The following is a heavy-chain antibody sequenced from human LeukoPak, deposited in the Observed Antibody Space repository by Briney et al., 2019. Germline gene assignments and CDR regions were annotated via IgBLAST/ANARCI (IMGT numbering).Heavy chain of an antibody. D-gene: IGHD6-13*01. CDR2: ISSNSRYR. J-gene: IGHJ4*02. CDR1: GFTFRSYG. V-gene: IGHV3-21*06. Sequence: GGSLRLSCAASGFTFRSYGMHWVRQAPGKGLEWVSSISSNSRYRYYADSMRGRFTISRDNAKNSLYLQMNSLKPEDTAVYYCARVAEAAAFDSWGQGTLVTVSS. CDR3: ARVAEAAAFDS.